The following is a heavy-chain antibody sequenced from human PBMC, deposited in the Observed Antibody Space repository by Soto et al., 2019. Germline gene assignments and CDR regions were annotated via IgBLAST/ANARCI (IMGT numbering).Heavy chain of an antibody. CDR1: GGTFSSYA. CDR3: ARPLTGYYYYGMDV. Sequence: GASVKVSCKASGGTFSSYAISWVRQAPGQGLEWMGGIIPIFGTANYAQKFQGRVTITADESTSTAYMELSSLRSEDTAVYYCARPLTGYYYYGMDVWGQGTTVTVSS. CDR2: IIPIFGTA. V-gene: IGHV1-69*13. J-gene: IGHJ6*02.